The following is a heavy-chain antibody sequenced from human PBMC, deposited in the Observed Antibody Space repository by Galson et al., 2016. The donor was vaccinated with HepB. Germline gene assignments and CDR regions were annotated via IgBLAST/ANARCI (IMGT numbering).Heavy chain of an antibody. V-gene: IGHV3-7*04. CDR3: ARGRQLGR. D-gene: IGHD2-2*01. CDR1: GFTFTDAS. CDR2: IREDGSEE. Sequence: SLRLSCAASGFTFTDASMSWVRQAPGKGLEWVANIREDGSEEFYADCVKGRFSISRDDAKNSLHLQMSRLRADDTAVYYCARGRQLGRGGQGTLVAVSS. J-gene: IGHJ4*02.